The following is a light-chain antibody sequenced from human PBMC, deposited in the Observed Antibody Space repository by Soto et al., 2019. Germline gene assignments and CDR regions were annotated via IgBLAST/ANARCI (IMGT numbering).Light chain of an antibody. J-gene: IGKJ1*01. CDR1: QSISSY. V-gene: IGKV1-39*01. CDR3: QQSYSTTWT. CDR2: AAS. Sequence: DIQMTQSPSSLSASVGDRVTITCRASQSISSYLNWYQQKPGKAPKLLIYAASSLQGGVPSRFSSSGSGTDFTLTISSLQPEDFATYYGQQSYSTTWTFGRGTKVEIK.